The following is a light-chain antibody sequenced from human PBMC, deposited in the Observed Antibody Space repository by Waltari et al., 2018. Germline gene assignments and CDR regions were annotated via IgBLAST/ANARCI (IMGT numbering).Light chain of an antibody. Sequence: EIVLTQSPGTLSLSPGEGATLSCRASESVSKFLAWYQQKPGQAPRLLIYHASNRASGIPDRFSGSGFGTDFSLTISRLEPEDFAVYYCQKYESLPGTFGQGTKVEIK. CDR1: ESVSKF. J-gene: IGKJ1*01. V-gene: IGKV3-20*01. CDR3: QKYESLPGT. CDR2: HAS.